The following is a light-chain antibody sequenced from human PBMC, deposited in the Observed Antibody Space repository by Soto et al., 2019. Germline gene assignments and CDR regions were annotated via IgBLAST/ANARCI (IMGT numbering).Light chain of an antibody. CDR1: HTISSW. V-gene: IGKV1-5*03. J-gene: IGKJ1*01. Sequence: DIQMTQSPSTLSASVGDRVTITCRASHTISSWLAWYQQKPGKAPKLLIYKASTLKSGFPSRFSGSGSGTEFTLTISSLQPDDFATYYCQHYNSYSEAFGQGTKVDIK. CDR3: QHYNSYSEA. CDR2: KAS.